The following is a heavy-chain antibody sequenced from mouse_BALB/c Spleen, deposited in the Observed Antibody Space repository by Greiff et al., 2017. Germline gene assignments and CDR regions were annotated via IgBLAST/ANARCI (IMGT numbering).Heavy chain of an antibody. V-gene: IGHV1S81*02. J-gene: IGHJ2*01. CDR1: GYTFTSYW. CDR3: ARTGGPYYFDY. CDR2: INPSNGRT. Sequence: QVQLQQSGAELVKPGASVKLSCKASGYTFTSYWMHWVKQRPGQGLEWIGEINPSNGRTNYNEKFKSKATLTVDKSSSTAYMQLSSLTSEDSAVYYCARTGGPYYFDYWGQGTTLTVSS.